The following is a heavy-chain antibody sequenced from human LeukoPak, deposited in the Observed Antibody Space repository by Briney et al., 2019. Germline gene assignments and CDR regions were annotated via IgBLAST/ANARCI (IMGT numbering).Heavy chain of an antibody. CDR1: GYTFTRYY. Sequence: ASVKVSCKTSGYTFTRYYMQWVRQAPGQGLEWMGIINPSGGSTSYAQKFQGRVTMARDTSTSTVYMELSSLRSEDTAVYYCARDSVSPFCSSTSCYGGYYYYYGMDVWGQGTTVTVSS. CDR2: INPSGGST. D-gene: IGHD2-2*01. V-gene: IGHV1-46*01. CDR3: ARDSVSPFCSSTSCYGGYYYYYGMDV. J-gene: IGHJ6*02.